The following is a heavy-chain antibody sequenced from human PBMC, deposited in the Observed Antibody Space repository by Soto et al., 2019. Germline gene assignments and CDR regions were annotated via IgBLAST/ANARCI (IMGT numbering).Heavy chain of an antibody. V-gene: IGHV4-31*03. CDR1: GGSISSGGYY. Sequence: SETLSLTCTVSGGSISSGGYYWSWLRQHPGKGLEWIGYIYYSGSTYYNPSLKSRVTISVDTSKNQFSLKLSSVTAADTAVYYCASTYYYDSSGFDYWGQGTLVTVSS. CDR3: ASTYYYDSSGFDY. CDR2: IYYSGST. D-gene: IGHD3-22*01. J-gene: IGHJ4*02.